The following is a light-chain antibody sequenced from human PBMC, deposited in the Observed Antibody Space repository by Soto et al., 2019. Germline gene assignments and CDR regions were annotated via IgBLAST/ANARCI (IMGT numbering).Light chain of an antibody. CDR2: DVS. Sequence: QSVLTQPASVSGSPGQSITISCTGTSSDVGGYNYDSWYQQHPGKAPKLMIYDVSNRPSGVSNRFSGSKSGNTASLTISGLQAEDEADYYCSSYTSSSTLLVVFGGGTQLTVL. CDR1: SSDVGGYNY. V-gene: IGLV2-14*01. J-gene: IGLJ2*01. CDR3: SSYTSSSTLLVV.